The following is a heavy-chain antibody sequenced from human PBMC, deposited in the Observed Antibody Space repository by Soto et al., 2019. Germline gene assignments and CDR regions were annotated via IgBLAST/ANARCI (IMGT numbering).Heavy chain of an antibody. D-gene: IGHD5-12*01. CDR1: GFTFSAYA. CDR3: ARDSRSRPTTTRHIDP. Sequence: QVQLVESGGGAVQPGTSLRLSCAASGFTFSAYAMYWVRQAPGKGLEWVAVISNDGSRQSYGGSVKGRFTISRDNSKNTLYLQMHSLRVEDTSVYYCARDSRSRPTTTRHIDPWGQGTLVIVSS. CDR2: ISNDGSRQ. V-gene: IGHV3-30*03. J-gene: IGHJ5*01.